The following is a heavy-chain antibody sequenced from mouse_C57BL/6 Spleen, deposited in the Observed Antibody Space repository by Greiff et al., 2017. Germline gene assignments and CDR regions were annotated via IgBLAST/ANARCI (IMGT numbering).Heavy chain of an antibody. CDR3: ARNGVYYDYRGYFDD. Sequence: QVQLQQPGAELVKPGASVKLSCKASGYTFTSYWMQWVKQRPGQGLEWIGEIDPSDSYTNYNQKFKGKATLTVDTSSSTAYMQLSSLTSEDSAVDYCARNGVYYDYRGYFDDWGQGTTLTVSS. CDR1: GYTFTSYW. V-gene: IGHV1-50*01. J-gene: IGHJ2*01. D-gene: IGHD2-4*01. CDR2: IDPSDSYT.